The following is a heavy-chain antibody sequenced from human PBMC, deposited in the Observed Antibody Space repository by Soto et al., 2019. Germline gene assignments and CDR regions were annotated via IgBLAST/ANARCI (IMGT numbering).Heavy chain of an antibody. D-gene: IGHD2-21*01. J-gene: IGHJ4*02. Sequence: GASVKVSCKASGYTFTSYGISWVRQAPGQGIEWTGWISAYNGNTNYAEKLQGRVTMTTDTSTSTAYMELRSLRSDDTAIYSCPRDFTPPGDDEYFDYFGQGTLVTVSS. CDR3: PRDFTPPGDDEYFDY. V-gene: IGHV1-18*04. CDR2: ISAYNGNT. CDR1: GYTFTSYG.